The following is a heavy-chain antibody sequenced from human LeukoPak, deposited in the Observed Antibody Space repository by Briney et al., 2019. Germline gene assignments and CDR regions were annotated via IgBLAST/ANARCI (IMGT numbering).Heavy chain of an antibody. CDR3: ARAGGCSSTSCYTDY. D-gene: IGHD2-2*01. Sequence: GGSLRLSCAASGFTVSSNYMSWVRQAPGKGLEWVSVIYSGGSTYYADSVKGRFTISRDNSKNTLYLQMNSLRAEDTAAYYCARAGGCSSTSCYTDYWGQGTLVTVSS. V-gene: IGHV3-66*01. J-gene: IGHJ4*02. CDR2: IYSGGST. CDR1: GFTVSSNY.